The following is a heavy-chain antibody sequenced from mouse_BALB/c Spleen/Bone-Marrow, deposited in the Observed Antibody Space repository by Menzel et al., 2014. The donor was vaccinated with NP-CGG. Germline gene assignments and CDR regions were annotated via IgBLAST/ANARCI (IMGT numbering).Heavy chain of an antibody. J-gene: IGHJ2*01. D-gene: IGHD1-1*01. CDR1: GFSLTDYG. CDR3: SRDLYYYCFDY. V-gene: IGHV2-6-7*01. Sequence: VMLVESGPGLVAPSQSLSITCTVSGFSLTDYGVNWVRQPPGKNLEWLGMIWGDGSTDYNSALKSRLSISKDNSQNQLFLIKNSLETDDTARYYCSRDLYYYCFDYWGQGTTLTVSS. CDR2: IWGDGST.